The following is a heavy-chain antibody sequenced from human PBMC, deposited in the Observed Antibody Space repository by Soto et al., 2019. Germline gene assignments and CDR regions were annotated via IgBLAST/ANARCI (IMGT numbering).Heavy chain of an antibody. CDR2: IDSYGSST. D-gene: IGHD2-2*01. Sequence: EVQLVESGGGLVQPGGSLRLACAASGFTFSRHWMHWVRQAPGKGLVWVSRIDSYGSSTHYADSVKGRFTIYRDNAKNTLYLQMNSLRAEDTAVYYCAIPGGPAAMGVPYFYGIDVWGQGTTVTVSS. V-gene: IGHV3-74*01. CDR1: GFTFSRHW. CDR3: AIPGGPAAMGVPYFYGIDV. J-gene: IGHJ6*02.